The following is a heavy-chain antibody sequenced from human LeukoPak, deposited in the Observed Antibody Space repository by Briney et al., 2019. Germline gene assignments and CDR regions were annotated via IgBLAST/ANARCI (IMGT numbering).Heavy chain of an antibody. CDR3: ARVSFNGRNDY. CDR2: IYHSGST. V-gene: IGHV4-59*08. J-gene: IGHJ4*02. CDR1: GGSISSYY. Sequence: SETLSLTCTVSGGSISSYYWSWIRQPPGKGLEWIGTIYHSGSTYYNPSLKSRFTISIDTSKNQFSLKLSSVTAADTAVYYCARVSFNGRNDYWGQGTLVTVSS.